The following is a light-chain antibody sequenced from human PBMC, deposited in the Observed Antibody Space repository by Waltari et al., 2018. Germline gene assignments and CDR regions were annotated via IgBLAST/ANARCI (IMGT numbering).Light chain of an antibody. CDR1: QSVSSN. CDR2: GAS. V-gene: IGKV3-15*01. Sequence: EIVMTQSPATLSVSPGERATLPCRASQSVSSNLAWYQQKPGQAPRLLIYGASTRATGIPARFSGSGSGTEFTLTISSLQSEDFAVYYCQQYKNWLRGTFGQGTKLEIK. CDR3: QQYKNWLRGT. J-gene: IGKJ2*01.